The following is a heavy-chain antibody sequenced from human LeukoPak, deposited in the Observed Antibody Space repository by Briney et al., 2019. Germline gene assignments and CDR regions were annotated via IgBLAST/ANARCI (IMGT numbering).Heavy chain of an antibody. Sequence: GGSLKLSCAASGFTFSGSAMHWVRQAPGKGLEWVSAISGSGGSTYYADSVKGRFTISRDNSKNTLYLQMNSLRAEDTAVYYCAKDREGYSSSWTPYWGQGTLVTVSS. D-gene: IGHD6-13*01. CDR1: GFTFSGSA. J-gene: IGHJ4*02. CDR3: AKDREGYSSSWTPY. V-gene: IGHV3-23*01. CDR2: ISGSGGST.